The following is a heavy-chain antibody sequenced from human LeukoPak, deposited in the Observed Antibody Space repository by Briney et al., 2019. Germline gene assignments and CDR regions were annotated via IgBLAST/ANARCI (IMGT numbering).Heavy chain of an antibody. J-gene: IGHJ3*01. Sequence: GGSLILSCAASGFTISSNYMSWVRQAPGKGLEWVSVIYAGGSTYYADSVKGRFTISKDNSQNTVYLQTNTLRAEDTAVYYCARGSTRRSPFDLWGQGTMVIVSS. D-gene: IGHD6-13*01. CDR1: GFTISSNY. CDR2: IYAGGST. V-gene: IGHV3-53*01. CDR3: ARGSTRRSPFDL.